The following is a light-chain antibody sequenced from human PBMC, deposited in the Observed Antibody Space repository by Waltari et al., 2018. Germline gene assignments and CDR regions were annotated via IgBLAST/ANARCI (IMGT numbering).Light chain of an antibody. Sequence: QSALTQPASVSGSPGQSITISCTGTSSYVGGYNYVSWSQQHPGIAPNLMIYDVSNRPSGFSNRISGAKYGNTASLTSFRLQAEDEADYYCSSYTSSSTSVVFGGGTKLTVL. CDR1: SSYVGGYNY. V-gene: IGLV2-14*03. CDR2: DVS. J-gene: IGLJ2*01. CDR3: SSYTSSSTSVV.